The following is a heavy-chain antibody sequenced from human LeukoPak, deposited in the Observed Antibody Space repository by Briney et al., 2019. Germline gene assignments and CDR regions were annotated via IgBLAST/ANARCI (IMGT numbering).Heavy chain of an antibody. D-gene: IGHD4-17*01. J-gene: IGHJ4*02. CDR2: IYYSGST. Sequence: SETLSLTCTVSGGSNSSSSYYWGWIRQPPGKGLEWIGRIYYSGSTYYNPSLKSRVTISVDTSKHQFSLKLSYVTAADTAVYYCARQGDIASYGDYLATNYWGQGTLVTVSS. CDR3: ARQGDIASYGDYLATNY. CDR1: GGSNSSSSYY. V-gene: IGHV4-39*01.